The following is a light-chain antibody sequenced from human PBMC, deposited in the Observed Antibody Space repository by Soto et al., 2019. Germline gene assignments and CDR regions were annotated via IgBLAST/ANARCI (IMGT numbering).Light chain of an antibody. V-gene: IGLV2-23*01. J-gene: IGLJ1*01. Sequence: QSALTQPASVSGSPGQSITISCTGTSSDVGSYNLVSWYQQHPGKAPKLMIYEDNKRPSGVSNRFSVSKSGYTASLTISGLKSQAGADYSCCSYARTSTYVFGGGTKVTVL. CDR2: EDN. CDR3: CSYARTSTYV. CDR1: SSDVGSYNL.